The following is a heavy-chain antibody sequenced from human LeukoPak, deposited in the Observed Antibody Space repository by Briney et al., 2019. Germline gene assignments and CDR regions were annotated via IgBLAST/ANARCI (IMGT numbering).Heavy chain of an antibody. J-gene: IGHJ3*02. CDR3: ARSGYCSGGSCPRLGAFDI. Sequence: GGSLRLSCAASGFTFSSYSMNWVRQAPGKGLEWVSYISSSSSTIYYADSVKGRFTISRDNAKNSLYLQMNSLRAEDTAVYYCARSGYCSGGSCPRLGAFDIWGQGTMVTVSS. D-gene: IGHD2-15*01. V-gene: IGHV3-48*01. CDR2: ISSSSSTI. CDR1: GFTFSSYS.